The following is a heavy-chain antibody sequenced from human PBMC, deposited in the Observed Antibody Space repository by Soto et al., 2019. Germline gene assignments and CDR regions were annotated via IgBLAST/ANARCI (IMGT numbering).Heavy chain of an antibody. Sequence: GGSLRLSCTASGFTFSSHAMGWLRQAPGTEPEWVAFVDGSGADTSYADSVRGRFTISRDNSKNSLFLQMNSLRAEDTAVYYCAKDRDGAAAGPTKFYGMDVWGQGTTVTVSS. CDR1: GFTFSSHA. CDR2: VDGSGADT. D-gene: IGHD6-13*01. V-gene: IGHV3-23*01. CDR3: AKDRDGAAAGPTKFYGMDV. J-gene: IGHJ6*02.